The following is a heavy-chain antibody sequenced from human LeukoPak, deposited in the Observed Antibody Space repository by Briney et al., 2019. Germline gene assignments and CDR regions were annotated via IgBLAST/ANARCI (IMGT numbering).Heavy chain of an antibody. CDR1: GFTFSSYA. CDR2: ISDSGSIT. Sequence: DPGGSLRLSCAASGFTFSSYAMSWVRQAPGKGLEWVSAISDSGSITYYADSVKGRLTISRDNSKNTLYLQMNSLRVEDTAVYYCAKVEGVAGPGDYWGQGTLVTVSS. D-gene: IGHD6-19*01. J-gene: IGHJ4*02. V-gene: IGHV3-23*01. CDR3: AKVEGVAGPGDY.